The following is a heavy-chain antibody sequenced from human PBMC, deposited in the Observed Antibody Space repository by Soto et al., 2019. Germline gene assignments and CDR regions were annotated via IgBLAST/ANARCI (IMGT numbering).Heavy chain of an antibody. V-gene: IGHV3-33*01. CDR3: ARDNSGIPGHHGFDM. CDR1: GFAFTTFA. CDR2: IWYDGSNI. J-gene: IGHJ3*02. Sequence: QVRLVESGGGVVQPGRSLRLSCEASGFAFTTFAMHWVRQCPGKGLEWLAIIWYDGSNIYYGDSVKGRFTISRDNSRNTLYLQMNSLRVEDTALYYCARDNSGIPGHHGFDMWGRGTMVTVSS. D-gene: IGHD6-19*01.